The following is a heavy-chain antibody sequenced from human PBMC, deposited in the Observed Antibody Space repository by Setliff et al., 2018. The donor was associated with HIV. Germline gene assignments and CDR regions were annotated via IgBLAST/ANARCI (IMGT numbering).Heavy chain of an antibody. CDR3: ARSLRYFDWSLHY. V-gene: IGHV4-61*02. CDR2: LYISGST. J-gene: IGHJ4*02. Sequence: TLSLTCTVFGGSISSGNYYWSWIRQPAGKGLEWIGRLYISGSTNYNPSLKSRVTISVDASKKQFSLNLSSVTAADTAVYYCARSLRYFDWSLHYWGQGTLVTVSS. D-gene: IGHD3-9*01. CDR1: GGSISSGNYY.